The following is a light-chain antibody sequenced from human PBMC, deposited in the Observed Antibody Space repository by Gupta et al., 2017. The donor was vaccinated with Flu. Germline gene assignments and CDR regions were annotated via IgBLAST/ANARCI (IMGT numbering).Light chain of an antibody. CDR2: DDS. Sequence: SYVLTQPPSVSVAPGQTARIPCGGNNIGNKNVHWYQQKPGQAPVVVVYDDSVRPSGIPERFTGSNSGNTATLTISRVEAEDEADYYCQVWDSSSHHLVFGGGTKLTVL. CDR1: NIGNKN. J-gene: IGLJ2*01. V-gene: IGLV3-21*02. CDR3: QVWDSSSHHLV.